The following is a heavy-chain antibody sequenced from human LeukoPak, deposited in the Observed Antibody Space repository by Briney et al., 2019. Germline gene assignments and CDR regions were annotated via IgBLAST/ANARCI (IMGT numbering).Heavy chain of an antibody. D-gene: IGHD1-14*01. CDR2: INQDGRHR. Sequence: GGSLRLSCVASGFAFSTYWMTWVRQAPGKGLEWVANINQDGRHRYFVNSVEGRFSISRDNAKSILYLQMNNLRAEDTAMYFCARGGVNPVDHWGQGTLVTVSS. J-gene: IGHJ4*02. CDR1: GFAFSTYW. V-gene: IGHV3-7*01. CDR3: ARGGVNPVDH.